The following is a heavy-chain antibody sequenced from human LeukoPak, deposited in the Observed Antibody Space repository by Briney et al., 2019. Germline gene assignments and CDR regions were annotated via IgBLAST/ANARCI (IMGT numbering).Heavy chain of an antibody. CDR2: IYYSGST. J-gene: IGHJ4*02. V-gene: IGHV4-30-4*08. D-gene: IGHD2-2*01. CDR1: GGSISSGDYY. CDR3: ARERYCSSTSCPWYFDY. Sequence: SHTLSLTCTVSGGSISSGDYYWSWIRQPPGKGLEWIGYIYYSGSTYYNPSLKSRVTISVDTSKNQFSLKLSSVTAADTAVYYCARERYCSSTSCPWYFDYWGQGTLVTVSS.